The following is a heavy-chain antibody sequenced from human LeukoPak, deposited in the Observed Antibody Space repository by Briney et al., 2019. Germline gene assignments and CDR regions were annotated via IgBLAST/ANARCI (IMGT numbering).Heavy chain of an antibody. D-gene: IGHD3-3*01. CDR2: ISGTSSYI. CDR1: GFTFSTYN. Sequence: GSLRLSCAASGFTFSTYNMNWVRQAPGKGLEWVSSISGTSSYIKYADSVRGRFTISRDNAQNSLYLHTNSLRAEDTAVYYCAKVAFYDFWSGYYFDYWGQGTLVTVSS. CDR3: AKVAFYDFWSGYYFDY. V-gene: IGHV3-21*04. J-gene: IGHJ4*02.